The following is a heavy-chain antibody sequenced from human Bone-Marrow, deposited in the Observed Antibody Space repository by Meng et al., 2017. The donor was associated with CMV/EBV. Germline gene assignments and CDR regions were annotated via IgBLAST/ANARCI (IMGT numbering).Heavy chain of an antibody. J-gene: IGHJ3*02. D-gene: IGHD3-3*01. CDR2: ISPNNGGT. CDR1: GYNFTDYR. CDR3: ASKLYYDFWSAYRGAEGVDPFNI. V-gene: IGHV1-2*02. Sequence: ASVKVSCKASGYNFTDYRMHWVRQAPGQGLERMGWISPNNGGTNYVQKFQGRVTMTRDTSISTAYLELNRLTYDDTAVYYCASKLYYDFWSAYRGAEGVDPFNIWGQGTAVTVSS.